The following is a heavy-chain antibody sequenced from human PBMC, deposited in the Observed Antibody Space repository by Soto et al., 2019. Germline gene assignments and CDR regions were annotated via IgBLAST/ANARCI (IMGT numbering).Heavy chain of an antibody. Sequence: PSETLSLTCTVSGGSISSSSYYWGWIRQPPGKGLEWIGSIYYSGSTYYNPSLKSRVTISVDTSKNQFSLKLSSVTAADTAVYYCVRRGLMLRGGFEPWGQGTLVTLSS. CDR3: VRRGLMLRGGFEP. D-gene: IGHD3-16*01. CDR2: IYYSGST. J-gene: IGHJ5*02. CDR1: GGSISSSSYY. V-gene: IGHV4-39*01.